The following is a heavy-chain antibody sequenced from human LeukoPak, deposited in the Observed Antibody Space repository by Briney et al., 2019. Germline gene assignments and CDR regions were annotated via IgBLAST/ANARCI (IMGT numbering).Heavy chain of an antibody. CDR3: ARDRPLYGDYVHGFDY. Sequence: ASVKVSCKASGYTFTSYGISWVRQAPGQGLEWMGWISGKNGNTNYAQRLQGRVTMTTDTSTRTAYMELRSLRSDDTAVYYCARDRPLYGDYVHGFDYWGQGTLVTVSS. V-gene: IGHV1-18*01. CDR2: ISGKNGNT. CDR1: GYTFTSYG. J-gene: IGHJ4*02. D-gene: IGHD4-17*01.